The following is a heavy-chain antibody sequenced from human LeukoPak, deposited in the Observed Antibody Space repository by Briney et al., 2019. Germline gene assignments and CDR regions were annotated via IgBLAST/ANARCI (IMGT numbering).Heavy chain of an antibody. CDR2: ITSSSSYI. D-gene: IGHD6-19*01. CDR1: GFTFSSYS. V-gene: IGHV3-21*01. Sequence: RGSLRLSCAASGFTFSSYSMNWVRQAPGKGLEWVSSITSSSSYIYYADSVKGRFTISRDNAKKSVYLQMNSLRAEDTAVYYCARGSTYSSGWYTGFDYWGQGTLVTVSS. CDR3: ARGSTYSSGWYTGFDY. J-gene: IGHJ4*02.